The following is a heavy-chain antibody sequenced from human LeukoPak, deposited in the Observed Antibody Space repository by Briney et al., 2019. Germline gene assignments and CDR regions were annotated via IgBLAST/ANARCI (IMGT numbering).Heavy chain of an antibody. V-gene: IGHV3-23*01. Sequence: GGSLRLSCAASGFTFSSYAMSWVRQAPGKSLEWVSGIGGSGSRTYYADSVKGRFTISRDNTKNTLYLQMNSLRAEDTAIYYCARAGSISWYEYWGQGTLVTVSS. D-gene: IGHD6-13*01. CDR3: ARAGSISWYEY. J-gene: IGHJ4*02. CDR2: IGGSGSRT. CDR1: GFTFSSYA.